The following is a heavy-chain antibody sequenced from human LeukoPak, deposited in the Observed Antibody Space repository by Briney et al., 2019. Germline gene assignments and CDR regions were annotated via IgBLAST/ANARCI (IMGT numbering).Heavy chain of an antibody. Sequence: SVKVSCKASGGTFSSYAISWVRQAPGQGLEWMGGITPIFGTANYAQKFQGRVTITADESTSTAYMELSSLRSEDTAVYYCARTKSYDSSGYYSFDYWGQGTLVTVSS. CDR1: GGTFSSYA. CDR3: ARTKSYDSSGYYSFDY. V-gene: IGHV1-69*13. CDR2: ITPIFGTA. J-gene: IGHJ4*02. D-gene: IGHD3-22*01.